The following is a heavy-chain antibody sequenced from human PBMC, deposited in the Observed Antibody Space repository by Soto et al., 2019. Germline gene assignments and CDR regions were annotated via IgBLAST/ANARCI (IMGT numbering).Heavy chain of an antibody. Sequence: QVQLQESGPGLVKPSETLALTCTVSGDSISSYYWSWIRQPPGKGLEWIGYIYYSGSTNYNPSLRSRVTISVDTSKNQFSRKLSSVTAADTAVYYCVRGWGGYFDNWGQGTLVTVSS. CDR3: VRGWGGYFDN. D-gene: IGHD7-27*01. J-gene: IGHJ4*02. V-gene: IGHV4-59*01. CDR1: GDSISSYY. CDR2: IYYSGST.